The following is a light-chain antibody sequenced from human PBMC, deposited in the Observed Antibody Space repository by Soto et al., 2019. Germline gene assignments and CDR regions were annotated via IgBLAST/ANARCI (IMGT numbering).Light chain of an antibody. CDR3: QQRSNWPREIT. CDR1: QTVSSY. V-gene: IGKV3-11*01. CDR2: DAS. J-gene: IGKJ5*01. Sequence: IVLTQSPGTLSLSPGQRATLSCRASQTVSSYLAWYQQKPGQAPRLLIYDASNRATGIPARFSGSGSGTDFTLTISSLEPEDFAVYYCQQRSNWPREITFGQRTRLESK.